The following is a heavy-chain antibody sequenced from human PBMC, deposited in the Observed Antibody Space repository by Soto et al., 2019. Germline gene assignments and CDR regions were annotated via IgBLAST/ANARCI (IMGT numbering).Heavy chain of an antibody. V-gene: IGHV3-7*01. CDR1: GFTFSSYW. CDR2: IKQDGSEK. D-gene: IGHD3-9*01. Sequence: GGSLRLSCAASGFTFSSYWMSWVRQAPGKGLEWVANIKQDGSEKYYVDSVKGRFTISRDNAKNSLYLQMNSLRAEDTAVYYCARTNGLDYDILTGYYTISSYYFDYWGQGTLVTVSS. CDR3: ARTNGLDYDILTGYYTISSYYFDY. J-gene: IGHJ4*02.